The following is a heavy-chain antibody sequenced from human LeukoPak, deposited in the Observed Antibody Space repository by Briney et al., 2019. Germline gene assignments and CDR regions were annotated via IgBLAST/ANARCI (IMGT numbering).Heavy chain of an antibody. V-gene: IGHV3-23*01. Sequence: GGSLRLSGAASGFTFSSYAMSWVRQAPGKGLEWVSGISGSGGSTYYADSVKGRFTISRDNSKNTLYLQMNSLRAEDTAVYYCARPSTSGIAAAGLKYWGQGTLVTVSS. CDR1: GFTFSSYA. J-gene: IGHJ4*02. D-gene: IGHD6-13*01. CDR3: ARPSTSGIAAAGLKY. CDR2: ISGSGGST.